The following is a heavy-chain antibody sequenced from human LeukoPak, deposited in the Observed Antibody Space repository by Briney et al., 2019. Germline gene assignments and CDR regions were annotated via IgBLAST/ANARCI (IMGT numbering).Heavy chain of an antibody. CDR3: ARSYYDSSGYYYAFDY. CDR2: ISYDGSNK. D-gene: IGHD3-22*01. CDR1: GFTFSSYA. V-gene: IGHV3-30*04. Sequence: PGGSLRLSCAASGFTFSSYAMHWVRQAPGKGLEWVAVISYDGSNKYYADSVKGRFTISRDNSKNTLYLQMNSLRAEDTAVYYCARSYYDSSGYYYAFDYWGQGTLVTVSS. J-gene: IGHJ4*02.